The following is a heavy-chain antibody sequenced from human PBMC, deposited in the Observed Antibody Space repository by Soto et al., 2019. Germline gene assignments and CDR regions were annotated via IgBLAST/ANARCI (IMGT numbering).Heavy chain of an antibody. J-gene: IGHJ6*02. V-gene: IGHV3-30*18. CDR1: VFTFSSYG. D-gene: IGHD2-2*01. Sequence: PGGSLRLSCASSVFTFSSYGMHWVHQSPGSGLEWVAVISYDGSNKYYADSVKGRFTISRDNSKNTLYLQMNSLRAEDTAVYYCAKDALGQYQLPKGYYYYGMDVWGQGTTVTVSS. CDR2: ISYDGSNK. CDR3: AKDALGQYQLPKGYYYYGMDV.